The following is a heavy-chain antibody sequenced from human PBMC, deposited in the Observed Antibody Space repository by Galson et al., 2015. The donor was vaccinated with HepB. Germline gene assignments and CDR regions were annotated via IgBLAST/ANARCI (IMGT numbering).Heavy chain of an antibody. CDR1: GGSISSSSYY. D-gene: IGHD3-22*01. CDR3: ARLEISGYGDY. Sequence: TLSLTCTVSGGSISSSSYYWGWIRQPPGKGLEWIGSIYYSGSTYYNPSLKSRVTISVDTSKNQFSLKLSSVTAADTAVYYCARLEISGYGDYWGQGTLVTVSS. CDR2: IYYSGST. V-gene: IGHV4-39*01. J-gene: IGHJ4*02.